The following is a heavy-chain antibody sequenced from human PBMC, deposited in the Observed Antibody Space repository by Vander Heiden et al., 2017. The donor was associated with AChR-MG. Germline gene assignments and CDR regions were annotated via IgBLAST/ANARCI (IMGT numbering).Heavy chain of an antibody. D-gene: IGHD4-17*01. Sequence: QVQLQESGPGLVKPSETLSLTCTVSGGSVSSGSYYWSWIRQPPGKGLEWIGYIYYSGSTNYNPSLKSRVTISVDTSKNQFSLKLSSVTAADTAVYYCARGEWVTTAKPATKNAFDIWGQGTMVTVSS. V-gene: IGHV4-61*01. CDR1: GGSVSSGSYY. J-gene: IGHJ3*02. CDR3: ARGEWVTTAKPATKNAFDI. CDR2: IYYSGST.